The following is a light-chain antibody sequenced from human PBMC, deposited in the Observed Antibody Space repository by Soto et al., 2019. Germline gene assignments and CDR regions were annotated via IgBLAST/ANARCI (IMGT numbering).Light chain of an antibody. J-gene: IGKJ4*01. V-gene: IGKV3-11*01. CDR2: DAS. CDR3: QXRXNXLRRLT. Sequence: EIVLTQSPATLSLSPGERATLSYRASQSVSSYLAWYQQKPGQAPRLLIYDASNRATGIPARFSGSGSGTDFTLTISSLEPEDFAVYXXQXRXNXLRRLTFGGGTKVEIK. CDR1: QSVSSY.